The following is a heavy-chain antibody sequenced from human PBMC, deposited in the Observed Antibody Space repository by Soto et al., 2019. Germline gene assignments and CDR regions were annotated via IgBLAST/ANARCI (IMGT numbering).Heavy chain of an antibody. CDR2: ISFDGGNK. Sequence: GGSLRLSCAASGFTFSNYAMHWVRQAPWRGLEWVSVISFDGGNKYYGGSVRGRFTISRDNSKNTFYLQMNSLRTDDTAVYFCARDEAVAGISSWFDPWGQGTMVTVSS. CDR1: GFTFSNYA. V-gene: IGHV3-30*01. D-gene: IGHD6-19*01. J-gene: IGHJ5*02. CDR3: ARDEAVAGISSWFDP.